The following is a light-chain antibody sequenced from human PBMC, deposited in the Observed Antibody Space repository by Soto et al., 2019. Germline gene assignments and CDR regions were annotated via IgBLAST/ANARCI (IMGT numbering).Light chain of an antibody. CDR2: GAS. CDR1: QSVSSN. V-gene: IGKV3D-11*02. Sequence: ETVMPLSPATLSVSPGERATPTCRASQSVSSNLAWYQQKPGQAPRILIYGASTRASGIPARFSGSGPGTDFTLTISSLEPEDFAVYYCQQRSNWHTFGQGTRLEI. J-gene: IGKJ5*01. CDR3: QQRSNWHT.